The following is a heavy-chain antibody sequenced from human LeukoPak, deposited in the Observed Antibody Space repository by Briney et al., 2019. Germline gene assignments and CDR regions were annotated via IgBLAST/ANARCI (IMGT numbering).Heavy chain of an antibody. J-gene: IGHJ6*02. CDR1: GGSFSGYY. CDR3: ARGGAYDILTGYSPHCNYGMDV. CDR2: INHSGST. D-gene: IGHD3-9*01. Sequence: PSETLSLTCAVYGGSFSGYYWSWIRQPPGKGLEWIGEINHSGSTNYNPSLKSRVTISVDTSKNQFSLKLSSVTAADTAVYFCARGGAYDILTGYSPHCNYGMDVWGQGTTVTVSS. V-gene: IGHV4-34*01.